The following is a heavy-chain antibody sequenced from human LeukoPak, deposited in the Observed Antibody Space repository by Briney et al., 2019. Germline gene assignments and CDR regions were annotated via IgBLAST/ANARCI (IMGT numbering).Heavy chain of an antibody. D-gene: IGHD6-19*01. CDR1: GFTFSSYA. CDR2: ISGSGGST. CDR3: ARDLRGRAVAGNYYYYGMDV. V-gene: IGHV3-23*01. J-gene: IGHJ6*02. Sequence: GGSLRLSCAASGFTFSSYAMSWVRQAPGKGLEWVSAISGSGGSTYYADSVKGRFTISRDNSKNTLYLQMNSLRAEDTAVYYCARDLRGRAVAGNYYYYGMDVWGQGTTVTVSS.